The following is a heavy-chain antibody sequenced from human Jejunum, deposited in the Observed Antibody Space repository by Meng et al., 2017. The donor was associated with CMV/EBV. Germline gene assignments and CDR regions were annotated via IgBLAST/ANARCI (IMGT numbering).Heavy chain of an antibody. CDR2: MNPNSGNT. D-gene: IGHD3-3*01. Sequence: GYTFISYDINWVRPATGQRLEWMGWMNPNSGNTGYAQNFQGRVTITRNTSINTAYMELSSLRSEDTAVYYCARDPPSRFDDTFDVWGQGTMVTVSS. V-gene: IGHV1-8*01. J-gene: IGHJ3*01. CDR3: ARDPPSRFDDTFDV. CDR1: GYTFISYD.